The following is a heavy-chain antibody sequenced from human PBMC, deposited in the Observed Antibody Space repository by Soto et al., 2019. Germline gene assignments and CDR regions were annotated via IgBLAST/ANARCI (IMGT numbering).Heavy chain of an antibody. CDR1: GGTFSSYA. D-gene: IGHD3-16*02. CDR3: ARGSRVGELSLPDY. CDR2: IIPIFGTA. Sequence: QVQLVQSGAEVKKPGSSVKVSCKASGGTFSSYAISWVRQAPGQGLEWMGGIIPIFGTANYAQKFQGRVTMTADESTSTAYMELSSLRSEDTAVYYCARGSRVGELSLPDYWGQGTLVTVSS. J-gene: IGHJ4*02. V-gene: IGHV1-69*01.